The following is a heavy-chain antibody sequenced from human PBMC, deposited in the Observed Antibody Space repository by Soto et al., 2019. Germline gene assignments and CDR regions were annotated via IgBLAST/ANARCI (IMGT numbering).Heavy chain of an antibody. CDR1: GFSFSTYW. V-gene: IGHV3-7*01. J-gene: IGHJ4*02. D-gene: IGHD6-19*01. CDR2: IKKDGSEK. Sequence: EVQLVESGGGLVQPRGSLRISCAASGFSFSTYWMNWVRQAPGKGLEWVAIIKKDGSEKLYVDSVKGRFTISRDNARNSLYLEMNSLRAEDTAVYYCVPGSGWLPDFWGQGTLVTVSS. CDR3: VPGSGWLPDF.